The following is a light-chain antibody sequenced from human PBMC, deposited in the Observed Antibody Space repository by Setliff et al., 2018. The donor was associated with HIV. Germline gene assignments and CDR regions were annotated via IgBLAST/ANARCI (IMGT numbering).Light chain of an antibody. Sequence: QSVLTQPPSVSGAPGQRVTISCTGSNSNIGAGYDVHWYQQLPGTAPKLLMYGNGNRPSGVPDRFSDSKSGTSASLAITGLQAEDEADYYCQSYDSSLTGYVFGTGTKVTVL. J-gene: IGLJ1*01. CDR2: GNG. V-gene: IGLV1-40*01. CDR1: NSNIGAGYD. CDR3: QSYDSSLTGYV.